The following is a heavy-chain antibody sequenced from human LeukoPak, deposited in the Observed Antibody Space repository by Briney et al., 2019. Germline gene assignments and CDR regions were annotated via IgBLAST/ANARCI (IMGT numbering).Heavy chain of an antibody. J-gene: IGHJ6*02. D-gene: IGHD3-3*01. CDR3: AREGNYDFWSGYYSSFYYYYGMDV. CDR2: TYYRSKWYN. CDR1: GDSVSSNSAA. V-gene: IGHV6-1*01. Sequence: SQTLSLTCAISGDSVSSNSAAWNWLRQSPSRGLEWLGRTYYRSKWYNDYAVSVKSRITINPDTSKNQFSLQLNSVTPEDTAVYYCAREGNYDFWSGYYSSFYYYYGMDVWGQGTTVTVSS.